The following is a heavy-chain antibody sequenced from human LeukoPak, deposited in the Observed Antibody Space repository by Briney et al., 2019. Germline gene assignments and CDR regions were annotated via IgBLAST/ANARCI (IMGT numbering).Heavy chain of an antibody. J-gene: IGHJ4*02. CDR3: ARDLNGYSSGWFDY. CDR2: INPSGTST. V-gene: IGHV1-46*01. Sequence: ASVKVSCKASGYTFTSYGISWVRQAPGQGLEWMGIINPSGTSTSYAQKFQGRVSMTRDTSTSTVYMELSSLRSEDTAVYYCARDLNGYSSGWFDYWGQGTLVTVSS. CDR1: GYTFTSYG. D-gene: IGHD6-19*01.